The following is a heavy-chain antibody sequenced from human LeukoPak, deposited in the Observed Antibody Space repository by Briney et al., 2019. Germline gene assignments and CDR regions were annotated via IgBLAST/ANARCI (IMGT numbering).Heavy chain of an antibody. J-gene: IGHJ4*02. D-gene: IGHD1-26*01. CDR2: ITGTGDST. CDR3: ANSGSSSGTGSAGY. CDR1: GFTFSSYA. Sequence: GGSLRLSCAASGFTFSSYAMNWVRQAPGKGLEWVSGITGTGDSTYYADSVKGRFTISRDNSKKTLYLQMNSPRAEDTAVYHCANSGSSSGTGSAGYWGQGTLVTVPS. V-gene: IGHV3-23*01.